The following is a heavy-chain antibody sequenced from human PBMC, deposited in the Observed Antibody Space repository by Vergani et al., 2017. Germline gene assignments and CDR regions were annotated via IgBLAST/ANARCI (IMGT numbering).Heavy chain of an antibody. CDR2: MDYSGST. Sequence: QVQLQESGPGLVKPSETLSLTCTVSGDSVISPDYHLGWIRQPPGKGLEWIGSMDYSGSTSYNPSLESRISISFETPKNQFSLRLTPVTAADTAVYYWASKRGACRAAYCHSYDFGGPGTLV. D-gene: IGHD2-15*01. J-gene: IGHJ4*02. CDR1: GDSVISPDYH. CDR3: ASKRGACRAAYCHSYDF. V-gene: IGHV4-39*01.